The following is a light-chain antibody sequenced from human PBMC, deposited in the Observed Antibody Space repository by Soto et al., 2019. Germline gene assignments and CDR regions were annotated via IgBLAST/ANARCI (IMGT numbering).Light chain of an antibody. J-gene: IGKJ4*01. CDR1: QSVRSH. Sequence: EVVMTQSPATLSVSPGERATLSCRASQSVRSHLAWYQQKPGQAPSLLIFGASTRATGAPARFSGSESGTEFTLTISSLQSEDVAVYFCQQYNDWPRTFGGGTKVEIK. CDR3: QQYNDWPRT. CDR2: GAS. V-gene: IGKV3-15*01.